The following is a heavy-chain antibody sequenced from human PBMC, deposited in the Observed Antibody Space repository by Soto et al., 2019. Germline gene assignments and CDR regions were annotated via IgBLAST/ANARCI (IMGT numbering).Heavy chain of an antibody. CDR2: IYPGDSDT. CDR3: SRLLQSSGYFVPPSYYYYGVDV. Sequence: GESLKISCKGSGYSFTSYWIGWVRQMPGKGLEWMGIIYPGDSDTRYSPSFQGQVTISADNSISTAYLQWSSLQASDTAMYYCSRLLQSSGYFVPPSYYYYGVDVWGQGTSGTVSS. J-gene: IGHJ6*02. CDR1: GYSFTSYW. D-gene: IGHD3-22*01. V-gene: IGHV5-51*01.